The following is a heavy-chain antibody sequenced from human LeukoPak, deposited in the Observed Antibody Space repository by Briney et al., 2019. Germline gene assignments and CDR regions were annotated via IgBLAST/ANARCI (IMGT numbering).Heavy chain of an antibody. CDR2: IGSISDGIT. D-gene: IGHD3-10*01. Sequence: PGGSLRLSCAASGFTFSTSAMNWVRQAPGKGLEWVSYIGSISDGITHYAESVKGRFTISRDNAKNSLYLQMNSLRAEDTAVYYCAIPPLSGTGSSRPLAGVDAWGQGTTVTVSS. CDR3: AIPPLSGTGSSRPLAGVDA. J-gene: IGHJ6*02. CDR1: GFTFSTSA. V-gene: IGHV3-48*04.